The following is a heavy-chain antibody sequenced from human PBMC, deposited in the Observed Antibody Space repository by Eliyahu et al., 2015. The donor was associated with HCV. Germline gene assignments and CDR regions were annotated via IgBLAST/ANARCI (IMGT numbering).Heavy chain of an antibody. J-gene: IGHJ4*02. CDR3: AKFAVAGTFDT. CDR2: IYHTGSA. V-gene: IGHV4-4*02. CDR1: GGSISTAIW. Sequence: QVHLQESGPTLVKSSGTLSLKCSVSGGSISTAIWWGWVRQFPRKGLEWIGEIYHTGSANYNPSLESRVSMSVDKSLXQFSLNLYFVTAADTAVYYCAKFAVAGTFDTWGQGALVTVSS. D-gene: IGHD6-19*01.